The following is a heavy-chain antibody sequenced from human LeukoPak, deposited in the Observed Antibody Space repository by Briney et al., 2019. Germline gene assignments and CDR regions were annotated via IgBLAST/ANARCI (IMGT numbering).Heavy chain of an antibody. V-gene: IGHV4-59*08. CDR2: IYYSGST. CDR3: ARAQYSGSYYVDY. J-gene: IGHJ4*02. D-gene: IGHD1-26*01. CDR1: GGSISSYY. Sequence: SETLSLTCTVSGGSISSYYWSWIRQPPGKGLEWIGYIYYSGSTNYNPSLKSRVTISVDTSKNQFSLKLSSVTAADTAVYYCARAQYSGSYYVDYWGQGTLVTVSS.